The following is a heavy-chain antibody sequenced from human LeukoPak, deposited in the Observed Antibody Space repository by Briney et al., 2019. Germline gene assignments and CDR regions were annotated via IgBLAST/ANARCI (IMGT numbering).Heavy chain of an antibody. V-gene: IGHV4-59*01. CDR2: IYWSGRT. Sequence: SETLSLTCTVSGGSIRSYYWSWIRQPPGKGLEWIGYIYWSGRTHYNPSLKSRVTISVDTSKNEFSLNLNSVTAADTAVYYCAGGWLEQLFDSWGQGTLVTVSS. CDR3: AGGWLEQLFDS. J-gene: IGHJ4*02. D-gene: IGHD5-24*01. CDR1: GGSIRSYY.